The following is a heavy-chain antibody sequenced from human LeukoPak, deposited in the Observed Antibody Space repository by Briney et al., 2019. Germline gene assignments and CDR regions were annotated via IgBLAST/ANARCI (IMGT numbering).Heavy chain of an antibody. CDR1: GYTFTSYY. V-gene: IGHV1-2*02. J-gene: IGHJ4*02. CDR3: ARPRYYYGSGSPPGDFDY. D-gene: IGHD3-10*01. Sequence: ASVKVSCKASGYTFTSYYMHWVRQAPGQGLEWMGWINPNSGGTNYAQKFQGRVTMTRDTSISTAYMELSRLRSDDTAVYYCARPRYYYGSGSPPGDFDYWGQGTLVTVSS. CDR2: INPNSGGT.